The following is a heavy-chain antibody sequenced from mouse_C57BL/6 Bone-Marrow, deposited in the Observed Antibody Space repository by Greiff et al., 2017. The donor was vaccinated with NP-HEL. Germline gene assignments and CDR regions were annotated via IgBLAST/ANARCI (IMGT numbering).Heavy chain of an antibody. CDR1: GFTFSSYG. V-gene: IGHV5-6*01. Sequence: EVKLVESGGDLVKPGGSLKLSCAASGFTFSSYGMSWVRQTPDKRLEWVATISSGGSYTYYPDSVKGRFTISRDNAKTTLYLQMSSLKSEDTAMYYFARQGYYGSSYGWGQGTLVTVSA. CDR3: ARQGYYGSSYG. D-gene: IGHD1-1*01. CDR2: ISSGGSYT. J-gene: IGHJ3*01.